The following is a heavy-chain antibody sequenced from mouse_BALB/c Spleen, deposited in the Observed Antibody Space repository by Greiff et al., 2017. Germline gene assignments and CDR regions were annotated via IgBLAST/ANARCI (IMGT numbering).Heavy chain of an antibody. CDR1: GFSLTSYG. CDR2: IWAGGST. V-gene: IGHV2-9*02. CDR3: ARDRVYGSSPWFAY. J-gene: IGHJ3*01. Sequence: QVQLKESGPGLVAPSQSLSITCTVSGFSLTSYGVYWVRQPPGKGLEWLGVIWAGGSTNYNSALMSRLSISKDNSKSQVFLKMNSLQTDDTAMYYCARDRVYGSSPWFAYWGQGTLVTVSA. D-gene: IGHD1-1*01.